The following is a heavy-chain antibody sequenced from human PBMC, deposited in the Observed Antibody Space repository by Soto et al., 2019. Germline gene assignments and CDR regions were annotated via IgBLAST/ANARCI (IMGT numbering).Heavy chain of an antibody. CDR3: ARDVPLNYYDGTFSYYAMDV. V-gene: IGHV1-69*01. CDR1: GGTFSGQA. J-gene: IGHJ6*02. CDR2: IIPFFKAT. D-gene: IGHD3-16*01. Sequence: QVQLVQSGAEVKKPGSSVKVSCKASGGTFSGQAISWVRQAPGQGLEWMGGIIPFFKATSYAQKFQGRVTITADDSTSTAYMDLYSLRSGDTAVYYCARDVPLNYYDGTFSYYAMDVWGQGTTVTVSS.